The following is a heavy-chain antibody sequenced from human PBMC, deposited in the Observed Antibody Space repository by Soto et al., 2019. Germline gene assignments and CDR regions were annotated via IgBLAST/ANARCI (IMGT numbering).Heavy chain of an antibody. V-gene: IGHV1-18*01. CDR3: ARDSLWFGELSKDYYYYGMDV. CDR2: ISAYNGNT. J-gene: IGHJ6*02. CDR1: GYTFTSYG. D-gene: IGHD3-10*01. Sequence: ASVKVSCKASGYTFTSYGISWVRQAPGQGLEWMGWISAYNGNTNYAQKLQGRVTMTTDTSTSTAYMELRSLRSDDTAVYYCARDSLWFGELSKDYYYYGMDVWGQGTMVTVSS.